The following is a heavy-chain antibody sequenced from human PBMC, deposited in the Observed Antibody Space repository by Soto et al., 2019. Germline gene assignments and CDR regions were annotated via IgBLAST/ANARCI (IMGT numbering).Heavy chain of an antibody. CDR2: INHSGST. CDR1: GGSFSGYY. CDR3: ARAPPLVGANSWAFYX. Sequence: SETLSLTFAVYGGSFSGYYWSWIRQPPGKGLEWIFKINHSGSTNYNPSLKSLVTISVDTSKNQFSLKLSSVTAADTAVYYCARAPPLVGANSWAFYXWGQVTMVTVS. V-gene: IGHV4-34*01. J-gene: IGHJ3*01. D-gene: IGHD1-26*01.